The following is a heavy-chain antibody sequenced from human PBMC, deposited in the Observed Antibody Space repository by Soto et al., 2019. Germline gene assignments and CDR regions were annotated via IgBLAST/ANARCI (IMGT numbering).Heavy chain of an antibody. CDR2: ISNDGSNK. Sequence: QVQLVESGGGVVQPGRSLRLSCAASGFIFSSYSMHWVRQAPGKRLEWVAIISNDGSNKYYVDSVKGRFTISRDNSNNTLSLQMNSLRAEDTAVYYCARDQFLDAFDIWGQGTMVTVSS. D-gene: IGHD2-21*01. CDR3: ARDQFLDAFDI. J-gene: IGHJ3*02. CDR1: GFIFSSYS. V-gene: IGHV3-30-3*01.